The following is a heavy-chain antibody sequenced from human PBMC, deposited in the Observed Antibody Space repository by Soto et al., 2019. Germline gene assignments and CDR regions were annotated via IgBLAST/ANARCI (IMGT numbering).Heavy chain of an antibody. CDR2: IVVGSGNT. Sequence: ASVKLSCKASGFTFTSSAVQWVRQARGQRLEWIGWIVVGSGNTNYAQKFQERVTITRDMSTSTAYMELSSLRSEDTAVYYCAAETYDFWSGYPRTQHYYYYYGMDIWGQGTTVTVSS. D-gene: IGHD3-3*01. J-gene: IGHJ6*02. CDR1: GFTFTSSA. V-gene: IGHV1-58*01. CDR3: AAETYDFWSGYPRTQHYYYYYGMDI.